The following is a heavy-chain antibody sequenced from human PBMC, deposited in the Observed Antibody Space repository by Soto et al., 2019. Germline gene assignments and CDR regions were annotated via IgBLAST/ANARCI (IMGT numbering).Heavy chain of an antibody. Sequence: PGGSLRLSCAASGFTFSSYAMHWVRQAPGKGLEWVAVISYDGSNKYYADSVKGRFTISRDNSKNTLYLQMNSLVAEDTAVYYSARETYYDFWSGPYYGMDVWGQGTTVTVSS. CDR3: ARETYYDFWSGPYYGMDV. D-gene: IGHD3-3*01. CDR1: GFTFSSYA. V-gene: IGHV3-30-3*01. J-gene: IGHJ6*02. CDR2: ISYDGSNK.